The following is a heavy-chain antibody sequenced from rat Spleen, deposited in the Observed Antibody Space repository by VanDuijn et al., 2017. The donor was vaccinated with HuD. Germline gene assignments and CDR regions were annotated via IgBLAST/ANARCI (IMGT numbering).Heavy chain of an antibody. V-gene: IGHV5-19*01. CDR3: ARHGLGAWFFDY. CDR2: ISPSGGST. CDR1: GFTFSDYA. Sequence: EVKLVESGGGLVQPGRSLKLSCAASGFTFSDYAMAWIRQAPTKGLEWVASISPSGGSTYYRDSVKGRFTISRDNTKSTLYLQMNSLRSEDTASYYCARHGLGAWFFDYWGQGVMVTVSS. J-gene: IGHJ2*01. D-gene: IGHD5-1*01.